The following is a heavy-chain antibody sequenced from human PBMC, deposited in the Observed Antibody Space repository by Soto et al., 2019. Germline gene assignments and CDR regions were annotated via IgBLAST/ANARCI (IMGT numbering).Heavy chain of an antibody. CDR1: GGSVSSGSYY. V-gene: IGHV4-61*01. J-gene: IGHJ4*02. CDR3: ARVTALRYSSGWAFDY. Sequence: ASETLSLTCTVSGGSVSSGSYYWSWIRQPPGKGLEWIGYIYYSGSTNYNPSLKSRVTISVDTSKNQFSLKLSSVTAADTAVYYCARVTALRYSSGWAFDYWGQGTLVTVSS. D-gene: IGHD6-19*01. CDR2: IYYSGST.